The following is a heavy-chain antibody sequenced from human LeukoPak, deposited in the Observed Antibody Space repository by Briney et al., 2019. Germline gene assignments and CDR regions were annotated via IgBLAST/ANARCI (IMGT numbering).Heavy chain of an antibody. V-gene: IGHV3-23*01. CDR1: GFTFSNYA. CDR3: AKEPRDCTGGPSPSAGVYYFDP. Sequence: PGGSLRLSCAAPGFTFSNYAMSWVRQAPGKGLEWISGISGSGGSTYYADSVKGRFTISRDNSKNTLYLQMNSLRAEDTAVFYCAKEPRDCTGGPSPSAGVYYFDPGGQENLVAVSS. D-gene: IGHD2-8*02. J-gene: IGHJ4*02. CDR2: ISGSGGST.